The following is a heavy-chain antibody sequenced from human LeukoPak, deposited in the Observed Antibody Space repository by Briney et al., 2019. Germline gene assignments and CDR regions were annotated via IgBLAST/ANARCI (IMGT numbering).Heavy chain of an antibody. V-gene: IGHV3-53*01. CDR3: ARASNYYDSSGYFINDAFDI. Sequence: GGPLRLSCAASGFTVSSNYMSWVRQAPGKGLEWVSVIYSGGSTYYADSVKGRFTISRDNSKNTLYLQMNSLRAEDTAVYYCARASNYYDSSGYFINDAFDIWGQGTMVTVSS. D-gene: IGHD3-22*01. CDR1: GFTVSSNY. J-gene: IGHJ3*02. CDR2: IYSGGST.